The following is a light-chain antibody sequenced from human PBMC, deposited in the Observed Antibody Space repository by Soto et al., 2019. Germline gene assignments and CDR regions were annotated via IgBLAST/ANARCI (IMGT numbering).Light chain of an antibody. J-gene: IGKJ5*01. Sequence: DIQMTQSPSPLSASVGDRVTITCRASQSIRSYLNWYQQKPGKAPKLLIYAASSLQSGVPSRFSGSGSGTDFTLTISSLQPEDVATYYCQQSYSTSITFGQGTRLEIK. V-gene: IGKV1-39*01. CDR1: QSIRSY. CDR3: QQSYSTSIT. CDR2: AAS.